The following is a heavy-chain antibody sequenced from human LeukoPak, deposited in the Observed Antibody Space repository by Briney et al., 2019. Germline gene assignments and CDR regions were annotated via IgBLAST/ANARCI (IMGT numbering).Heavy chain of an antibody. D-gene: IGHD2-21*02. V-gene: IGHV3-15*01. CDR3: TTEYLAYCGGDCYHDWYYYYGMDV. J-gene: IGHJ6*02. CDR1: GFTFSNAW. Sequence: PGGSLRLSCAASGFTFSNAWMSWVRQAPGKGLEWVGRIKSKTDGGTTDYAAPVKGRFTISRDDSKNTLYLQMYSLKTEDTAVYYCTTEYLAYCGGDCYHDWYYYYGMDVWGQGTTVTVSS. CDR2: IKSKTDGGTT.